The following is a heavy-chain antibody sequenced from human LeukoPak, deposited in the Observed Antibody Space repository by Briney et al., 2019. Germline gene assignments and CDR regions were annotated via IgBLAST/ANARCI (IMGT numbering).Heavy chain of an antibody. CDR1: GFNFRSYG. CDR2: ISNSGGST. J-gene: IGHJ4*02. D-gene: IGHD3-16*01. V-gene: IGHV3-21*01. Sequence: GGSLRLSCAASGFNFRSYGMTWVRQAPGKGLEWVSYISNSGGSTYYADSVKGRFTLSGDNAKNSLYLQMNSLRADDTAVYYCAGGVTWGDYWGQGTLVTVSS. CDR3: AGGVTWGDY.